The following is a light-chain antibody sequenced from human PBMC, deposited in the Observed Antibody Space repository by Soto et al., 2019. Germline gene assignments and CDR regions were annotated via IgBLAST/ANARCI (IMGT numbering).Light chain of an antibody. Sequence: VLTQSPGTQSVSPGERVTVTCGASQSVTGNYLAWYQQKPGQAPRLLIYGASYRATGIPDRFSGSGSGTDFSLTISRLEPEDFAVYCCQQYGSTPPTFGQGTKVEMK. V-gene: IGKV3-20*01. CDR3: QQYGSTPPT. CDR1: QSVTGNY. CDR2: GAS. J-gene: IGKJ1*01.